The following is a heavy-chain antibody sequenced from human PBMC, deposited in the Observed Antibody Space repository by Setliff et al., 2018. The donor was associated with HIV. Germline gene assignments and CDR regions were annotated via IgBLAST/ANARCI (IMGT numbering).Heavy chain of an antibody. CDR1: GGSFSDSY. D-gene: IGHD3-10*01. CDR2: INDSGTT. J-gene: IGHJ4*02. V-gene: IGHV4-34*01. Sequence: SETLSLTCAVYGGSFSDSYWSWIRQPPGKGPEWIGEINDSGTTNYNPSLKSRVTISVGSSYNHFSLKLSSVTAADTGVYYCASRRGIEFYFDIWGQGTPVTVSS. CDR3: ASRRGIEFYFDI.